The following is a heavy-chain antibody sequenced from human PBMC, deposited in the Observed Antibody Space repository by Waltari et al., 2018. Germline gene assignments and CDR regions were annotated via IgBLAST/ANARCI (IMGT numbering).Heavy chain of an antibody. CDR2: LHHSGST. Sequence: QVQLQESGPGLVKPSETLSLTCAVSGYSISSGYYWVWIRQPPGKGLEWIGSLHHSGSTDYNPSLRSRVTISVDTSKNQFSLKLSSVTAADTAVHYCARDSSGHFDYWGQGTLVTVSS. V-gene: IGHV4-38-2*02. CDR3: ARDSSGHFDY. CDR1: GYSISSGYY. D-gene: IGHD6-19*01. J-gene: IGHJ4*02.